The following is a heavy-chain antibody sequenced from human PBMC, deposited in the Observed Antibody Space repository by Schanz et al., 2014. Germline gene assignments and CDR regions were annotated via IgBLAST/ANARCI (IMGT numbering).Heavy chain of an antibody. CDR1: GFTLSSYA. V-gene: IGHV3-30-3*01. J-gene: IGHJ6*02. CDR3: AREEGWGIAAAGPKHYYYGMDV. D-gene: IGHD6-13*01. CDR2: ISYDGSNK. Sequence: QVQLVESGGGVVQPGRSLRLSCAAYGFTLSSYAMHWVRQAPGKGLEWVAVISYDGSNKYYADSVKGRFTISRDNAKNSLYLQMNSLRAEDTAVYYCAREEGWGIAAAGPKHYYYGMDVWGQGTTVTVPS.